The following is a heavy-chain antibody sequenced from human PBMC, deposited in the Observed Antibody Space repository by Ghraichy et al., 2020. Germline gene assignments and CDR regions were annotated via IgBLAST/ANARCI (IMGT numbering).Heavy chain of an antibody. D-gene: IGHD2-15*01. CDR3: VKGLTRDRWVVFDY. V-gene: IGHV3-23*01. CDR2: FTGRSTCGSTT. Sequence: GGSLRLSCAASGFTLSNYAMTWIRQTPEKRLEWVSAFTGRSTCGSTTYYAESVNGRFSISRDNSKNTLYLQMSSLRTEDTAVYYCVKGLTRDRWVVFDYWGQGALVTVSS. J-gene: IGHJ4*02. CDR1: GFTLSNYA.